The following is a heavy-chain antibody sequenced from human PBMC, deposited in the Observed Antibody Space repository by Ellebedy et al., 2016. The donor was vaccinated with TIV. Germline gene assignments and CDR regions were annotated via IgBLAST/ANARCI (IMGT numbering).Heavy chain of an antibody. V-gene: IGHV3-30-3*01. CDR1: GFTFSNYA. CDR3: ARELTGYYVGY. Sequence: GESLKISCAASGFTFSNYAMNWVRQAPGKGLDWVALISYDGGISKYYSDSVKGRFTISRDNSKSTLYLQMNSLRAEDTAVYYCARELTGYYVGYWGQGTLVTVSS. CDR2: ISYDGGISK. J-gene: IGHJ4*02. D-gene: IGHD3-9*01.